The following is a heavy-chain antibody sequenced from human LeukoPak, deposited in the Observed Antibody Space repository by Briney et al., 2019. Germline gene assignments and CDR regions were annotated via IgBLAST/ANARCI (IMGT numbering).Heavy chain of an antibody. Sequence: SETLSLTCTVSGGSISSYYWSWIRQPPGKGLEWIGYIYYSGSTNYKPSLKSRVTISVDTSKNQFSLQLNSVTPEDTAVYYCARQEGYGLLDNWGQGTLVTVSS. V-gene: IGHV4-59*08. D-gene: IGHD5-18*01. J-gene: IGHJ4*02. CDR1: GGSISSYY. CDR3: ARQEGYGLLDN. CDR2: IYYSGST.